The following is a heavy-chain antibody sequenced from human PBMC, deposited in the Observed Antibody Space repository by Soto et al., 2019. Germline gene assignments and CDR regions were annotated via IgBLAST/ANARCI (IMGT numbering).Heavy chain of an antibody. V-gene: IGHV1-18*04. CDR3: ARGGSSWYRYYFDC. CDR2: ISAYTGNT. D-gene: IGHD6-13*01. CDR1: GYTFTSYG. J-gene: IGHJ4*02. Sequence: ASVKVSCTASGYTFTSYGISWVRQAPGQGLEWMGWISAYTGNTNYAQKLQGRVTMTTDTSTSTAYMELRSLRSDDTAVYYGARGGSSWYRYYFDCWGQGTLVTVSS.